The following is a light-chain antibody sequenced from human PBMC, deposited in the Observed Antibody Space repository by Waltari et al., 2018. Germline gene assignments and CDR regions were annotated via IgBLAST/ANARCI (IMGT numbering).Light chain of an antibody. CDR1: DSDVGAYDF. V-gene: IGLV2-14*01. CDR2: EVR. J-gene: IGLJ1*01. Sequence: QSALTQPASVSGSPGQSITISCSGTDSDVGAYDFVSWSQQHPGTPPHLLNYEVRKRPAGISNRFAASKSGNTASLTISGLQAEDEADYYCSSYTTSSAPGVFGTGTRVTVL. CDR3: SSYTTSSAPGV.